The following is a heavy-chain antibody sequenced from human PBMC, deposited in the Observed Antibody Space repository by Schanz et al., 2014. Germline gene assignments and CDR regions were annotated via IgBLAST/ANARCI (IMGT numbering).Heavy chain of an antibody. D-gene: IGHD3-10*02. CDR1: GFNFNNFA. CDR2: ISGSGGST. CDR3: AKNQYDDVDLSSFYFDF. V-gene: IGHV3-23*04. J-gene: IGHJ4*02. Sequence: EVQLVESGGGLVQPGGSLRLSCAASGFNFNNFAMTWVRQAPGKGLEWVIVISGSGGSTYYADSVKGRFTISRDSSKNTLYLQMNSLRPEDTAIYYCAKNQYDDVDLSSFYFDFWGQGTLVTVSS.